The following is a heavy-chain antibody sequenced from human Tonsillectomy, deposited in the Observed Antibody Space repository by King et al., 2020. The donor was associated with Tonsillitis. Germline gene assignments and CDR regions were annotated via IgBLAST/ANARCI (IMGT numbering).Heavy chain of an antibody. Sequence: QLVQSGAEVKKPGASVKVSCKASGYTFSNYYMHWVRQAPGQGLEWMGVINPNGGSTMYAENFQGRVTVTSDTSPSTVYMELTSLRSEDPAMYFCARVRTLRVSAVGTIREHLDSWGQGTLVTVSS. CDR2: INPNGGST. V-gene: IGHV1-46*03. J-gene: IGHJ4*02. D-gene: IGHD1-14*01. CDR3: ARVRTLRVSAVGTIREHLDS. CDR1: GYTFSNYY.